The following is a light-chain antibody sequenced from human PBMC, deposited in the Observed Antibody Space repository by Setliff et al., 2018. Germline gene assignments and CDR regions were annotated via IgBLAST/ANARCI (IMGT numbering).Light chain of an antibody. J-gene: IGLJ2*01. CDR3: QSYDSTNQV. Sequence: NFMLTQPHSVSGSPGTTVTISCTRTGGSIAGNYVQWYQQRPGSSPTTLIFQDNQRPSGVPARFSGSIDRSSNAASLTISGLKPEDEADYYCQSYDSTNQVFGGGTKVTV. CDR2: QDN. V-gene: IGLV6-57*01. CDR1: GGSIAGNY.